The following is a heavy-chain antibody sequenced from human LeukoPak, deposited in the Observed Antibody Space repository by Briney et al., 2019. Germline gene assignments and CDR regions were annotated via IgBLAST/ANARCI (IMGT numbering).Heavy chain of an antibody. J-gene: IGHJ4*02. Sequence: PGGSLRLSCAASGFTVSSNYMSWVRQAPGKGLEWVSVIYSGSSSTYYTDSVKGRFTISRHNSKNTLYLQMNSQRAEDTAVYYCARVGSGWYDFDYWGQGTLVTVSS. D-gene: IGHD6-19*01. CDR2: IYSGSSST. V-gene: IGHV3-53*04. CDR1: GFTVSSNY. CDR3: ARVGSGWYDFDY.